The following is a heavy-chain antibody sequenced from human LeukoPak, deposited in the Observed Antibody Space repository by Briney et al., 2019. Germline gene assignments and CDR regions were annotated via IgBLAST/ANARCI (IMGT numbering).Heavy chain of an antibody. CDR3: AKDGLRYYYYYYYMDV. Sequence: PGGSLRLSCAASGFTFSSYGMHWVRQAPGKGLEWVAFIRYDGSNKYYADSVKGRFTISRDNSKNTLYLQMNSLRAEDTAVYYCAKDGLRYYYYYYYMDVWGKGTTVTISS. V-gene: IGHV3-30*02. CDR1: GFTFSSYG. D-gene: IGHD5-12*01. J-gene: IGHJ6*03. CDR2: IRYDGSNK.